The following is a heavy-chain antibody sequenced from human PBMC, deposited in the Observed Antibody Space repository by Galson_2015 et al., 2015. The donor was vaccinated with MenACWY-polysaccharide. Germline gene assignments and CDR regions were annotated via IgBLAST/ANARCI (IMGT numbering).Heavy chain of an antibody. CDR3: ARERATVIADSNGMDV. Sequence: SLRLSCAASGFDFTRYSMNWVRQAPGKGLEWLSYITGSSETIYYADSVKGRFTISRDNAQTSLVLQLRSLTVEDTAVYYCARERATVIADSNGMDVWGQGTAVTVSS. CDR2: ITGSSETI. CDR1: GFDFTRYS. J-gene: IGHJ6*02. V-gene: IGHV3-48*01. D-gene: IGHD2-21*01.